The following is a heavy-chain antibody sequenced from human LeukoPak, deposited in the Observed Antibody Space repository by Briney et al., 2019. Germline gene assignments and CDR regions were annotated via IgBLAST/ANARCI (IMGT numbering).Heavy chain of an antibody. V-gene: IGHV1-69*06. CDR1: GGTFSSYA. Sequence: LVKVSCKASGGTFSSYAISWVRQAPGQGLEWMGGIIPIFGTANYAQKFQGRVTITADKSTSTAYMELSSLRSEDTAVYYCARNTQVRGVINLRYGMDVWGKGTTVTVSS. D-gene: IGHD3-10*01. J-gene: IGHJ6*04. CDR3: ARNTQVRGVINLRYGMDV. CDR2: IIPIFGTA.